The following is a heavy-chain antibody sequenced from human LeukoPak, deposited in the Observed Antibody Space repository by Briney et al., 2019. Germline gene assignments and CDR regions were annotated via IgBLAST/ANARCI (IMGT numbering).Heavy chain of an antibody. Sequence: ASVKVSCKASGYTFTSYYMHWVRQAPGQGLEWMGIINPSGGSTSYAQKFQGRVTMTRDTSTSTVYMELSSLRSEDTAVYYCAREDIVVVPAAWIYYGMDVWGQGTTVTASS. CDR2: INPSGGST. CDR3: AREDIVVVPAAWIYYGMDV. D-gene: IGHD2-2*01. V-gene: IGHV1-46*01. J-gene: IGHJ6*02. CDR1: GYTFTSYY.